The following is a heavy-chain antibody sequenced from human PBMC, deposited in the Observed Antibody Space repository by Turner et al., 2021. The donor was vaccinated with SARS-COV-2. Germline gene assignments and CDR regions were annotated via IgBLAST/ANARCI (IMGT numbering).Heavy chain of an antibody. Sequence: QLQLQESGPGLVKPSETLSLTCTVSGGSISSSSYYWGWIRQPPGKGLEWIGSIYYSGSTYYNPSLKSRVTISVDTSKSKFSLKLRSVTAADTAVYYCAGERIQLRSAGYGMDVWGQGTTVTVSS. CDR1: GGSISSSSYY. V-gene: IGHV4-39*01. J-gene: IGHJ6*02. CDR2: IYYSGST. CDR3: AGERIQLRSAGYGMDV. D-gene: IGHD5-18*01.